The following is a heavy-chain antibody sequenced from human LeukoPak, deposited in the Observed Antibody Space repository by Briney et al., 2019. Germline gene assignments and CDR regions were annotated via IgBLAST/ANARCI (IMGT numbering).Heavy chain of an antibody. V-gene: IGHV3-23*01. D-gene: IGHD5-18*01. J-gene: IGHJ3*02. Sequence: GKSLRLSCTASGFTFSDYAMSWVRQGPGKGLEWVSGITRNGGSTYYADSVKGRLTISRDNSENTLYMQLNSLRVEDTAVYYCAKSRGNIYVGDAFDIWGQGTLVTVSS. CDR1: GFTFSDYA. CDR3: AKSRGNIYVGDAFDI. CDR2: ITRNGGST.